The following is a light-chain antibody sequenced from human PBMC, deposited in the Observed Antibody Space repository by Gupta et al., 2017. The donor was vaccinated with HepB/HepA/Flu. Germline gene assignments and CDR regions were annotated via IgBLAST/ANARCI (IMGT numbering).Light chain of an antibody. Sequence: QSVLTQPPSASGTPGQRVTISCSGGSSNIGSQTTTWYQQIPGTAPKLLIHNNNQRPSGVPDRFSDSKSGTSASLAISGLQSEDEADYYCASWDDSLNAVVFGGGTKLTVL. CDR3: ASWDDSLNAVV. CDR2: NNN. J-gene: IGLJ2*01. CDR1: SSNIGSQT. V-gene: IGLV1-44*01.